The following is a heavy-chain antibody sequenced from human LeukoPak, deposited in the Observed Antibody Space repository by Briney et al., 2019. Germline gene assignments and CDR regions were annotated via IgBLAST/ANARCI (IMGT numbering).Heavy chain of an antibody. CDR1: GFTFSSYS. Sequence: GGSLRLSCAASGFTFSSYSMNWVRQAPGKGLEWVSYISSSSSTIYYADSVKGRFTISRDNAKNSLYLQMNSLRAEDTAVYYCARDRGRFLEWLLYYWGQGTLVTVSS. CDR3: ARDRGRFLEWLLYY. J-gene: IGHJ4*02. D-gene: IGHD3-3*01. CDR2: ISSSSSTI. V-gene: IGHV3-48*01.